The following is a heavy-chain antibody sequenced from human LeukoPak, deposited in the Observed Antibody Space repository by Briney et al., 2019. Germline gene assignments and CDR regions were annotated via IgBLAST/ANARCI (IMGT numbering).Heavy chain of an antibody. V-gene: IGHV3-30*02. CDR3: ARDFDDVNGDFYYIPDY. CDR2: IRYDGTKK. D-gene: IGHD2-21*02. J-gene: IGHJ4*02. Sequence: GGSLRLSCAASGFNFSRNGMHWVRQAPGKVLEWVAFIRYDGTKKFYGDSVRGRFTISRDNSKNTLYLQMNNLRDEDTAVYYCARDFDDVNGDFYYIPDYWGQGMLVTVSA. CDR1: GFNFSRNG.